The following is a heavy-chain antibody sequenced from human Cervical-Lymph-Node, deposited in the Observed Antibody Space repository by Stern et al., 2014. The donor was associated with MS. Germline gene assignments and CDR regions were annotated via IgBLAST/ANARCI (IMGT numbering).Heavy chain of an antibody. CDR1: GYSFTSYW. V-gene: IGHV5-51*01. J-gene: IGHJ6*02. Sequence: VQLVQSGAEVKKPGESLKISCKGSGYSFTSYWIGWVRQMPGKGLEWMGIIYPGDSDTRYSPSFQGQVTISADKSISTAYLQWSSLKASDTAMYYCARHGDIVVVPAAGEDYYYGMDVWGQGTTVTVSS. CDR2: IYPGDSDT. D-gene: IGHD2-2*01. CDR3: ARHGDIVVVPAAGEDYYYGMDV.